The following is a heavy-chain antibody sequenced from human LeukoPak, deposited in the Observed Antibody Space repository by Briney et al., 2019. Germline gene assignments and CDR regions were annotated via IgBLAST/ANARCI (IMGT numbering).Heavy chain of an antibody. V-gene: IGHV3-NL1*01. Sequence: PGKSLRLSCAASGFTFSNYAMHWVRQPPAKGLEWVSVIYSGGSTYYADSVKGRFTISRDNSKNTLYLQMNSLRAEDTAVYYCARDRYGDYWGQGTLVTVSS. D-gene: IGHD1-14*01. J-gene: IGHJ4*02. CDR2: IYSGGST. CDR3: ARDRYGDY. CDR1: GFTFSNYA.